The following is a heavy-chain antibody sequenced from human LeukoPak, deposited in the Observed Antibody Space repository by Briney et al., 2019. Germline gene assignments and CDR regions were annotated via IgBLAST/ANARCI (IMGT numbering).Heavy chain of an antibody. D-gene: IGHD4-23*01. CDR2: IYYSGST. V-gene: IGHV4-59*01. CDR1: GGSISSYY. Sequence: PSETLSLTCTVSGGSISSYYWSWIRQPPGKGLEWIGYIYYSGSTNYNPSLKSRVTISVDTSKNQFSLKLSSVTAADTAVYYCARDKNGGNSFDYWGQGTLVTVSS. CDR3: ARDKNGGNSFDY. J-gene: IGHJ4*02.